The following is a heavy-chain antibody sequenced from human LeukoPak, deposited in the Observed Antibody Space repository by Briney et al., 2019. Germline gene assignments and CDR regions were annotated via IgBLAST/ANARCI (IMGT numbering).Heavy chain of an antibody. CDR3: ARGALVGGYYFDY. CDR1: GLTFRRYG. J-gene: IGHJ4*02. Sequence: GGSLRLSCAASGLTFRRYGMHWVRQAPGKGLVWVSRINSDGSSTSYADSVKGRFTISRDNAKNTLYLQMNSLRAEDTAVYYCARGALVGGYYFDYWGQGTLVTVSS. D-gene: IGHD1-26*01. V-gene: IGHV3-74*01. CDR2: INSDGSST.